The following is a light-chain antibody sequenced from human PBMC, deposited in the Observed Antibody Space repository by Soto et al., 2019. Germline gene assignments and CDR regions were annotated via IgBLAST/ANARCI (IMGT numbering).Light chain of an antibody. V-gene: IGKV1-27*01. Sequence: DIQMTQSPSSLSASVGDRVTITCRASQGISNYLAWYQQKPWKVPKLLIYAASTLQSGVLSRFSGSGSGTDYTLTISSLQPEDVANYYCQKYNSAPHTFGQGTKLEIK. CDR1: QGISNY. J-gene: IGKJ2*01. CDR3: QKYNSAPHT. CDR2: AAS.